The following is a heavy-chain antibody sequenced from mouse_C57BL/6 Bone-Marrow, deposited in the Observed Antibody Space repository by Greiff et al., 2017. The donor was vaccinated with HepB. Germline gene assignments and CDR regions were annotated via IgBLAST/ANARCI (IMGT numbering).Heavy chain of an antibody. CDR2: IYPGDGDT. D-gene: IGHD1-1*01. CDR1: GYAFSSSW. CDR3: ARFITTVVATVDY. V-gene: IGHV1-82*01. Sequence: VQLQQSGPELVKPGASVKISCKASGYAFSSSWMNWVKQRPGKGLEWIGRIYPGDGDTNYNGKFKGKATLTADKSSSTAYMQLSSLTSEDSAVYFCARFITTVVATVDYWGQGTTLTVSS. J-gene: IGHJ2*01.